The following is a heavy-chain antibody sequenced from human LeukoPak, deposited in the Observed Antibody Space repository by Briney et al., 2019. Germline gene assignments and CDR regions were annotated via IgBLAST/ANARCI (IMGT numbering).Heavy chain of an antibody. CDR1: GYFISSDYY. CDR3: ARVVAVAGSNWFDP. V-gene: IGHV4-61*01. CDR2: IYYSGST. D-gene: IGHD6-19*01. Sequence: PSETLSLTCAVSGYFISSDYYWSWIRQPPGKGLEWIGYIYYSGSTNYNPSLKSRVTISVDTSKNQFSLKLSSVTAADTAVYYCARVVAVAGSNWFDPWGQGTLVTVSS. J-gene: IGHJ5*02.